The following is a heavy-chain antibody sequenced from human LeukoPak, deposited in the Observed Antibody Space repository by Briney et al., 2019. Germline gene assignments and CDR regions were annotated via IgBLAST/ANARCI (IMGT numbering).Heavy chain of an antibody. CDR3: ARSGYTNSRYYFDF. J-gene: IGHJ4*02. CDR1: GFTFSSYS. CDR2: ISSSSSYI. D-gene: IGHD6-13*01. V-gene: IGHV3-21*01. Sequence: GGSLRLSCAASGFTFSSYSMNWVRQAPGKGLEWVSSISSSSSYIYYADSVKGRFTISRDNAKNSLYLQMNSLRVEDTAVYYCARSGYTNSRYYFDFWGQGTLVTVSS.